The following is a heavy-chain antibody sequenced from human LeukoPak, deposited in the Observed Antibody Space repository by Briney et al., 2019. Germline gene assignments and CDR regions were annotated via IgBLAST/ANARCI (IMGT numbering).Heavy chain of an antibody. CDR3: ARHDGTYSFNWFDP. J-gene: IGHJ5*02. Sequence: SETLSLTCTVSGGSLSSSSYYWGWIRQPPGEGLGWVGSIYYSGSTYYNPSLKSRVTISVDTSKNQFSLKLRAVTAADTAVYYCARHDGTYSFNWFDPWGQGTLVTVSS. CDR2: IYYSGST. V-gene: IGHV4-39*01. CDR1: GGSLSSSSYY. D-gene: IGHD6-13*01.